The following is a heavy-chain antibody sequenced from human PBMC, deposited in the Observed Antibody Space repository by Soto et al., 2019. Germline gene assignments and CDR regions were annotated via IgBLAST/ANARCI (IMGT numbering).Heavy chain of an antibody. CDR1: GDSIGSGEYY. J-gene: IGHJ5*01. Sequence: QVQLQESGPGLVKPSQTLSLTCTVSGDSIGSGEYYWTWIRQPPGKGLEWIGYIFSLGTTYYNPSLRCRVIMSADTSKNQSSLQLRSVTAADTAFYYCARAGEIEPVAVGGFDSWGQGSQVTVSS. V-gene: IGHV4-30-4*01. CDR3: ARAGEIEPVAVGGFDS. CDR2: IFSLGTT. D-gene: IGHD2-21*01.